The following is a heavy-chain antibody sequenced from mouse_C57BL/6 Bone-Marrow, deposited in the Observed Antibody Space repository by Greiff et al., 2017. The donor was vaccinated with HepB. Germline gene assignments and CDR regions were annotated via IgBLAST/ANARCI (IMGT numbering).Heavy chain of an antibody. D-gene: IGHD2-2*01. CDR1: GYTFTSYW. CDR3: ARNSLIYYGYY. CDR2: IHPNSGST. J-gene: IGHJ2*01. V-gene: IGHV1-64*01. Sequence: VQLQQPGAELVKPGASVKLSCKASGYTFTSYWMHWVKQRPGQGLEWIGMIHPNSGSTNYNEKFKSKATLTVDKSSSTAYMQLSSLTSEDSAVYYCARNSLIYYGYYWGQGTTLTVSS.